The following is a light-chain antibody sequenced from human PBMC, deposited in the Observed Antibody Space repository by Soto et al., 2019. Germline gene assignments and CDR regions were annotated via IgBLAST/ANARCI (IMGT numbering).Light chain of an antibody. CDR1: QSITTY. Sequence: DIQMTQSPSTLSASVGDRVTITCRASQSITTYLTWYQQKPGKAPKLLIYDASSLKSGVPSRFSGSGSGTEFTRTISSLQPDDVATDYCQHYNSYPITFGQGTRLEIK. V-gene: IGKV1-5*01. CDR2: DAS. J-gene: IGKJ5*01. CDR3: QHYNSYPIT.